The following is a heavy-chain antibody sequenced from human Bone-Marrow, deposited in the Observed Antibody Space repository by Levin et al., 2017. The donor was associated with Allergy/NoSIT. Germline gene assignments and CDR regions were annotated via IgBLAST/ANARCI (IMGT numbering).Heavy chain of an antibody. CDR2: ISYDGSNK. Sequence: LSLTCAASGFTFSSYAMHWVRQAPGKGLEWVAVISYDGSNKYYADSVKGRFTISRDNSKNTLYLQMNSLRAEDTAVYYCARDATDYGDYDVSPPSYGMDVWGQGTTVTVSS. V-gene: IGHV3-30*04. CDR1: GFTFSSYA. CDR3: ARDATDYGDYDVSPPSYGMDV. J-gene: IGHJ6*02. D-gene: IGHD4-17*01.